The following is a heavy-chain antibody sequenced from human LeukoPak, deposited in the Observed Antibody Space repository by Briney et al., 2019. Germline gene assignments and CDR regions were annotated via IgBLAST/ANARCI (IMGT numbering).Heavy chain of an antibody. D-gene: IGHD7-27*01. V-gene: IGHV4-4*07. Sequence: PSETLSLTCSVSGDSISPYYWSWIRQPAGKGLEWIGRIYTSGTTYYNPSLKSRVTFSLDTSKNHFSLKLTSVTAADTAVYYCARDDNNNWGTSAFDIWGQGTMVTVSS. CDR1: GDSISPYY. J-gene: IGHJ3*02. CDR2: IYTSGTT. CDR3: ARDDNNNWGTSAFDI.